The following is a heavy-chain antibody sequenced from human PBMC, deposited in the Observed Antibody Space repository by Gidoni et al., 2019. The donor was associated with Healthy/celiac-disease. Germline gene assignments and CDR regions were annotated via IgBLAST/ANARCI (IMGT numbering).Heavy chain of an antibody. D-gene: IGHD3-10*01. CDR1: GFTFDDSG. Sequence: EVQLVESGGGVVRPGGSLRLSCEASGFTFDDSGRSWVRQAPGKGLEWVSGINWNGGITGYADSVKGRFTISRDNAKNSLYLQMNSLRAEDTALYNCARGPYGSGTIDSFDIWGQGTMVTVAS. J-gene: IGHJ3*02. V-gene: IGHV3-20*01. CDR2: INWNGGIT. CDR3: ARGPYGSGTIDSFDI.